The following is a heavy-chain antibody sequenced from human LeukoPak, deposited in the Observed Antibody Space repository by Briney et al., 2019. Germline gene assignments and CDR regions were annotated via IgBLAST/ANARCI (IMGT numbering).Heavy chain of an antibody. V-gene: IGHV3-48*03. J-gene: IGHJ3*02. D-gene: IGHD3-22*01. Sequence: GGSLRLSCAASGFTFSSYEMNWVRQAPGKGLEWVSYISSSDSTIYYADSVKGRFTISRDNAKNSLYLQMNSLRAEDTAVYYCASGITMIFAFDIWGQGTMVTVSS. CDR2: ISSSDSTI. CDR1: GFTFSSYE. CDR3: ASGITMIFAFDI.